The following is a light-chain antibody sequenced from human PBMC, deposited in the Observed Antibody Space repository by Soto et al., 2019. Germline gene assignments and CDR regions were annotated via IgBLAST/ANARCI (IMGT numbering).Light chain of an antibody. CDR2: LGS. Sequence: DVVLTQSPLSLPVTPGEPASISCRSSQSLLRSNGYVYLDWSLQKPGQSPQLLIYLGSNRASGVPDRFMCGVSGPDFTLKSSEVEAEDFGVYYCMQALQTPRTFGQGTKLEIK. V-gene: IGKV2-28*01. CDR3: MQALQTPRT. J-gene: IGKJ2*01. CDR1: QSLLRSNGYVY.